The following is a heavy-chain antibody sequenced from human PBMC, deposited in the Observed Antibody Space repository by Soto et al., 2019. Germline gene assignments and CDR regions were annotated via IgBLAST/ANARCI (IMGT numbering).Heavy chain of an antibody. D-gene: IGHD4-17*01. Sequence: QVQLVESGGGVVQPGRSLRLSCAASEFTFSSYGMHLFSQATGKGLEWVAVIWYDGSNKYYADSVKGRFTISRDNSKNTLYLNMNRLRAEDTAVYYCARARAYGDYVPWFDPWGQGTLVTVSS. CDR3: ARARAYGDYVPWFDP. V-gene: IGHV3-33*01. J-gene: IGHJ5*02. CDR2: IWYDGSNK. CDR1: EFTFSSYG.